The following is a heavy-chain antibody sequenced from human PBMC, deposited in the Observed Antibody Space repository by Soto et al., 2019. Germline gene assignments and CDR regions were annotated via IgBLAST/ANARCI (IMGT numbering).Heavy chain of an antibody. D-gene: IGHD2-21*02. Sequence: QVQLQESGPGLVKPSETLSLTCTVSGGSISRYYWSWIRQPPGKEREWIGYMYNTGGTVYNPPFKSRVTISVDTSKNQFSLKLNPVTAADTAVYYCARDLWGYCGTDCYPLDVWGQGTTVTVSS. CDR2: MYNTGGT. J-gene: IGHJ6*02. CDR1: GGSISRYY. V-gene: IGHV4-59*01. CDR3: ARDLWGYCGTDCYPLDV.